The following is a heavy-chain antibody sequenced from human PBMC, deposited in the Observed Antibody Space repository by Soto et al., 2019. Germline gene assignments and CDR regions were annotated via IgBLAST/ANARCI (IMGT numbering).Heavy chain of an antibody. CDR1: GYTFTSYD. J-gene: IGHJ4*02. Sequence: GSVKVSCKASGYTFTSYDINWVRQATGQGLEWMGWMNPNSGNTSYAQKFQGRVTMTRNTSISTAYMELSSLRSEDTAVYYRARAGIAAAGPDYWGQGTLVTVSS. CDR2: MNPNSGNT. D-gene: IGHD6-13*01. CDR3: ARAGIAAAGPDY. V-gene: IGHV1-8*01.